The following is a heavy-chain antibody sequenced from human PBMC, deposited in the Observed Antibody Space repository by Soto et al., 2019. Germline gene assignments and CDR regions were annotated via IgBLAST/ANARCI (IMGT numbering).Heavy chain of an antibody. Sequence: ASVKVSCKASGYMFSSYRLTWVRQAPGQGLEWLGWIRGFNDDTNYAQKVQGRVTMTTDTSTNTAYMELRSLRSDDTAVYYCARVDPGQEIVVLTTDYWGQGTLVTVSS. D-gene: IGHD3-22*01. CDR3: ARVDPGQEIVVLTTDY. CDR2: IRGFNDDT. CDR1: GYMFSSYR. J-gene: IGHJ4*01. V-gene: IGHV1-18*01.